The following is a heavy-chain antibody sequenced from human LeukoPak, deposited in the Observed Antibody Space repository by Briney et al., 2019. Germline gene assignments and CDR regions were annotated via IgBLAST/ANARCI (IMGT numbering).Heavy chain of an antibody. CDR2: INPNSGGT. V-gene: IGHV1-2*02. CDR3: AIEQPDYGGTFDY. Sequence: ASVKVSCKASGYTFTGYYMHWVRQAPGQGLEWMGWINPNSGGTNYAQKFQGRVTMTRDTSISTAYMELSRLRSDDTAVYYCAIEQPDYGGTFDYWGQGTLVTVSS. CDR1: GYTFTGYY. D-gene: IGHD4-23*01. J-gene: IGHJ4*02.